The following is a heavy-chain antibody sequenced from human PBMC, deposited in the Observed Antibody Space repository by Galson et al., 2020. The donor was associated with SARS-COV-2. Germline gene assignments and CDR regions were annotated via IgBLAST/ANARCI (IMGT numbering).Heavy chain of an antibody. CDR1: GFTFGDYA. CDR3: TRDRFWSGYLYYYYYMDV. J-gene: IGHJ6*03. D-gene: IGHD3-3*01. Sequence: GGSLRLSCTASGFTFGDYAMSWVRQAPGKGLEWVGFIRSKAYGGTTEYAASVKGRFTISRDDSKSIAYLQMNSLKTEDTAVYYCTRDRFWSGYLYYYYYMDVWGKGTTVTVSS. CDR2: IRSKAYGGTT. V-gene: IGHV3-49*04.